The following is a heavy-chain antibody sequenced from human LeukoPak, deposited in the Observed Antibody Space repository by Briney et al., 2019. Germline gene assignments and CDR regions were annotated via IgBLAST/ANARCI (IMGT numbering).Heavy chain of an antibody. Sequence: GESLKISCKGSGYNFTSYWIGWVRQMPGKGLEWMGIIYPGDSDTRYSPSFQGQVTISADKSISTAYLQWSSLKASDTAMYYCARGSITMVRGVIIAGYFDYWGQGTLVTVPS. CDR3: ARGSITMVRGVIIAGYFDY. V-gene: IGHV5-51*01. CDR1: GYNFTSYW. D-gene: IGHD3-10*01. J-gene: IGHJ4*02. CDR2: IYPGDSDT.